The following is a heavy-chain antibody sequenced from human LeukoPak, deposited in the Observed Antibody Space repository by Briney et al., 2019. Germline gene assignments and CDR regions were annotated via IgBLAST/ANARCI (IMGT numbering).Heavy chain of an antibody. Sequence: HPGGSLRLSCAASGFTFTSYSMNWVRQAPGKGLEWVSYISSSSSTIYYADSVKGRFTISRDNAKNSLYLQMISLRDEDTAVYYCARGTHSSGWYRSIDYWGQGTLVTVSS. CDR1: GFTFTSYS. D-gene: IGHD6-19*01. CDR3: ARGTHSSGWYRSIDY. CDR2: ISSSSSTI. J-gene: IGHJ4*02. V-gene: IGHV3-48*02.